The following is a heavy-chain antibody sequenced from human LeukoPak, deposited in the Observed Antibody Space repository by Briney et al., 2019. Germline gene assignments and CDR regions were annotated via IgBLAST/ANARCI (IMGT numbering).Heavy chain of an antibody. CDR2: ISYDGSNK. CDR3: AKEYTVYFDY. V-gene: IGHV3-30*18. D-gene: IGHD4-17*01. CDR1: GFTFSSYG. Sequence: PGRSLRLSCAASGFTFSSYGMHWVRQAPGQGLEWVAVISYDGSNKYYADSVKGRFTISRDNSKNTLYLQMNSLRAEDTAVYYCAKEYTVYFDYWGQGTLVTVSS. J-gene: IGHJ4*02.